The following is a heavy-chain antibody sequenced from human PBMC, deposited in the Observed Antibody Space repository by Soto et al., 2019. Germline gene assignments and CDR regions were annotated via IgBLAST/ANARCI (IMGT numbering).Heavy chain of an antibody. CDR3: ARGRKTTATVGGDLDP. CDR2: MNPNSGDT. V-gene: IGHV1-8*01. D-gene: IGHD4-4*01. CDR1: GYTFINYD. J-gene: IGHJ5*02. Sequence: ASVKVSCKASGYTFINYDIIWVRQATGQGLEWMGWMNPNSGDTGYAQKFQDWVTLTRDTSITTAYMALSRLKSDDTAVYYCARGRKTTATVGGDLDPWGQG.